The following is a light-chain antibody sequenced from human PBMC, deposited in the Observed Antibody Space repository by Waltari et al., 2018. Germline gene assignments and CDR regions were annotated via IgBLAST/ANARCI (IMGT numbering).Light chain of an antibody. V-gene: IGKV1-5*03. J-gene: IGKJ2*03. CDR3: QQYNTYSS. CDR1: QSISNY. Sequence: DIQMTQSPSTLFASVGDTITITCRASQSISNYLAWYQQKPGKAPKLLIYQASSSGSGVPSRFSGSGSETEFTLTISSLQPDDFATYYCQQYNTYSSFGQGTKLEIK. CDR2: QAS.